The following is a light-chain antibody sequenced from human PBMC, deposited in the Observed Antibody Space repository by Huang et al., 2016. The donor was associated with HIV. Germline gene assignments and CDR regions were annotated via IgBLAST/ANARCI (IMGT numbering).Light chain of an antibody. Sequence: EIVMTQSPVTLSVSPGESATLSCRASQSISNNLAWYQQKTGLAPRPLVYSASTRVTCIPARFSGSGSGSEFTLTISSLQSEDFAIYYCQQYQDWPPEALTFGGGTKVE. CDR3: QQYQDWPPEALT. CDR1: QSISNN. CDR2: SAS. V-gene: IGKV3-15*01. J-gene: IGKJ4*01.